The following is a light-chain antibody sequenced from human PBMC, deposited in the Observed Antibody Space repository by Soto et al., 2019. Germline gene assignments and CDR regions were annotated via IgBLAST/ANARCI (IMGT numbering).Light chain of an antibody. CDR2: QDI. Sequence: SCELTQPPSESVSPGQTASITCSGDKLGNKYACWYQQKPGQSPVLVIYQDIKRPSGIPERFSGSNSGNTATLTISGTQAMDEADYYCQAWDSSTVVFGGGTKLTVL. CDR1: KLGNKY. CDR3: QAWDSSTVV. V-gene: IGLV3-1*01. J-gene: IGLJ2*01.